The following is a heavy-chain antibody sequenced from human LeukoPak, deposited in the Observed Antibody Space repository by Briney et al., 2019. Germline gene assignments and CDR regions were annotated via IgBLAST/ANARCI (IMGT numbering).Heavy chain of an antibody. V-gene: IGHV3-7*01. CDR3: ARDGDFWSRAHY. J-gene: IGHJ4*02. Sequence: GGSLRLSCAATGFTVSSNYMSWVRQAPGKGLEWVANIKQDGSEKYYVDSVKGRSTISRDNAKNSLYLQMNSLRAEDTAVYYCARDGDFWSRAHYWGQGTLVTVSS. D-gene: IGHD3-3*01. CDR2: IKQDGSEK. CDR1: GFTVSSNY.